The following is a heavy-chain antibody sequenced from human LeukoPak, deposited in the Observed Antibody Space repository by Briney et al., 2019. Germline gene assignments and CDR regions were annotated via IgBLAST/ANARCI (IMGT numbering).Heavy chain of an antibody. V-gene: IGHV1-2*02. D-gene: IGHD3-22*01. CDR2: INPKSGGK. Sequence: GSLRVSCRASGDTFTGDYMHWVRQAPGQGLEWMGWINPKSGGKNYAKKYQGRVTMTRETSISTAYLELSRLRSDDTAVYYCARDSYDSTGYLYNWGQGTLVTVSS. J-gene: IGHJ4*02. CDR3: ARDSYDSTGYLYN. CDR1: GDTFTGDY.